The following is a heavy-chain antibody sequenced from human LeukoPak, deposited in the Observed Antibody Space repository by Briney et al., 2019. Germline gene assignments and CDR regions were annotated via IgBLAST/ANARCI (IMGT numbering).Heavy chain of an antibody. D-gene: IGHD4-17*01. V-gene: IGHV3-30*18. CDR3: AKDQAYGDYSFDY. J-gene: IGHJ4*02. Sequence: PGRSLRLSCVVSGFTISSYGMHWARHAPGKGLGWEAVISYDGSNKYYADSVKGRLTISRYNSKNTLYLQMISLRAEDTAVYYCAKDQAYGDYSFDYWGQGTLVTVSS. CDR1: GFTISSYG. CDR2: ISYDGSNK.